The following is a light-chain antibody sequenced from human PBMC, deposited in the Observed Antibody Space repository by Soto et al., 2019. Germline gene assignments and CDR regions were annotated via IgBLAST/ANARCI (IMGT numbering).Light chain of an antibody. V-gene: IGKV3-20*01. CDR2: GPS. CDR1: QSVSRSN. CDR3: EPDDTCLT. Sequence: IVLPESPGTLSLSPGERATLSCRASQSVSRSNFDCYQQKPGQAPRLLTYGPSSRATGIPDRFSAAGSGTDFTLSVNRLETEDFAEYYYEPDDTCLTFGGGTKVELK. J-gene: IGKJ4*01.